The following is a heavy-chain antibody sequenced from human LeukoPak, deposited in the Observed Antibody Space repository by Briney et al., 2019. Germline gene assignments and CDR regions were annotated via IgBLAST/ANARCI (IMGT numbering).Heavy chain of an antibody. CDR2: VYYTGNT. Sequence: SETLSLTCTVSGGSISSYYWSWIRQPPGKGLESSGYVYYTGNTNYNPSLKSRVTISVDTSKNQFSLKLRSVTAADTAVYYCAGIVPHDFGYIDHWGQGTLVTVSS. D-gene: IGHD6-6*01. CDR1: GGSISSYY. V-gene: IGHV4-59*01. CDR3: AGIVPHDFGYIDH. J-gene: IGHJ4*02.